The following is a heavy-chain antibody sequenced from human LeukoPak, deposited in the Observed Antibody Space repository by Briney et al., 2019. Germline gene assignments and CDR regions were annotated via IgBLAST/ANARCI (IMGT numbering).Heavy chain of an antibody. V-gene: IGHV4-61*02. CDR3: ARQDSSGWYYFDY. Sequence: SETLSLTCTVSGGSISSGSYYWSWIRQPAGKGLEWIGRIYTSGSTNYNPSLKSRVTISVDTSKNQFSLKLSSVTAADTAVYYCARQDSSGWYYFDYWGQGTLVTVSS. CDR2: IYTSGST. CDR1: GGSISSGSYY. D-gene: IGHD6-13*01. J-gene: IGHJ4*02.